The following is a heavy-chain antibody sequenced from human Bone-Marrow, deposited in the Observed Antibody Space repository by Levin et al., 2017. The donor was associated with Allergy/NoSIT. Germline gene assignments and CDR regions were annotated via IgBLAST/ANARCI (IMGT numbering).Heavy chain of an antibody. V-gene: IGHV3-23*01. CDR1: GFTFNSYS. J-gene: IGHJ4*02. D-gene: IGHD1-26*01. CDR2: ISGRGDVT. CDR3: ARASFGGSAHRHDS. Sequence: GESLKISCAASGFTFNSYSMSWVRQAPEKGLEWVSVISGRGDVTYYADPVKGRFTISRDNSKNTVCLEMNLLSAVDTAVYYCARASFGGSAHRHDSWRQGALVTVSS.